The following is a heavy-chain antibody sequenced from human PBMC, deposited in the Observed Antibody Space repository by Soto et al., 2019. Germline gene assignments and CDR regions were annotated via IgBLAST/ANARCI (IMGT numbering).Heavy chain of an antibody. J-gene: IGHJ4*02. CDR2: ISSNSSYI. V-gene: IGHV3-21*01. Sequence: EVQLVESGGGLVQPGGSLRLSCAASGFTFSSYSMNWVRQAPGKGLEWVSSISSNSSYIYYADSVRGRFTISRVNAKNSLYLQMNSLRAEDTAVYYCARAPYLKYYFDYWGQGTLVTVSS. CDR3: ARAPYLKYYFDY. D-gene: IGHD1-26*01. CDR1: GFTFSSYS.